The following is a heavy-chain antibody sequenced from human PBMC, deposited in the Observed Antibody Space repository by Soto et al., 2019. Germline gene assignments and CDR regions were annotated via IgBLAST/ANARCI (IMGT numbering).Heavy chain of an antibody. Sequence: ASVKVSCKASGYTFTSYGISWVRQAPGQGLEWMGWISAYNGNTNYAQKLQGRVTMTTDTSTSTAYMELRSLRSDDTAVYYCARERDYGDNEDAFDIWGQGTMVTVSS. CDR1: GYTFTSYG. V-gene: IGHV1-18*01. J-gene: IGHJ3*02. D-gene: IGHD4-17*01. CDR2: ISAYNGNT. CDR3: ARERDYGDNEDAFDI.